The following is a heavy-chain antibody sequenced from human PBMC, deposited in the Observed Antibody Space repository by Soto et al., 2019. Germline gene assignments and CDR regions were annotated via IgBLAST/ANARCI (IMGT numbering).Heavy chain of an antibody. Sequence: GGSLRLSCAASGFTFSSYGMHWVRQAPGKGLEWVAVISYDGSNKYYADSVKGRFTISRDNSKNTLYLQMNSLRAEDTAVYYCAKDTGGFWTSFDPWGQGTLVTVS. CDR3: AKDTGGFWTSFDP. V-gene: IGHV3-30*18. CDR1: GFTFSSYG. J-gene: IGHJ5*02. D-gene: IGHD3-3*01. CDR2: ISYDGSNK.